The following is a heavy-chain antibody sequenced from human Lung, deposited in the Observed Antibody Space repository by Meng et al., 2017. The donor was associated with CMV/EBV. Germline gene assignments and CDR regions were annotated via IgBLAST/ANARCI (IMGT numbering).Heavy chain of an antibody. J-gene: IGHJ6*02. D-gene: IGHD5-24*01. V-gene: IGHV3-7*01. Sequence: SCAASGFTFRGYWMSWVRQAPGKGLKWVANIKQDGSEKYYVDSVKGRFTISRDNADNSLYLQMNNLRPEDTAVYYCARPLDGYSKSYFYYGMDVXGQAXTVTVSS. CDR3: ARPLDGYSKSYFYYGMDV. CDR1: GFTFRGYW. CDR2: IKQDGSEK.